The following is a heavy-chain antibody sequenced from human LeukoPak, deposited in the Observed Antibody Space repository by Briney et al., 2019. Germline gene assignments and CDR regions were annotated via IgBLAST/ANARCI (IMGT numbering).Heavy chain of an antibody. CDR3: ATDDHVNWHHY. CDR1: RFTLSSYW. CDR2: INQDGSQK. D-gene: IGHD3-10*02. V-gene: IGHV3-7*01. J-gene: IGHJ4*02. Sequence: GGSLRLSCEASRFTLSSYWMSWVRQAPGKGLEWVANINQDGSQKHYVDSVKGRFTISRGNAKNSLYLQMTSLRAEDTAVYYCATDDHVNWHHYWGQGTLVTVSS.